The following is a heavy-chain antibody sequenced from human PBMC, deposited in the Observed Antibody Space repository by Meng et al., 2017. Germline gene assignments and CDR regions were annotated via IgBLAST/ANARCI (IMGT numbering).Heavy chain of an antibody. D-gene: IGHD3-10*01. Sequence: GGLMESGGGLVKPGGSLRLSFAASGFTLSDYYMSWIRQAPGKGLEWVSYISSSGSTIYYADSVKGRFTISRDNAKNSLYLQMNSLRAEDTAVYYCARDFKYYGSGSYEYWGQGTLVTVSS. CDR1: GFTLSDYY. CDR3: ARDFKYYGSGSYEY. V-gene: IGHV3-11*04. CDR2: ISSSGSTI. J-gene: IGHJ4*02.